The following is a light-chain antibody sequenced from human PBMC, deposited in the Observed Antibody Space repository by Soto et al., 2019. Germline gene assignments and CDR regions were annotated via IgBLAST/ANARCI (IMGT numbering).Light chain of an antibody. V-gene: IGLV2-14*01. J-gene: IGLJ1*01. CDR2: EVT. CDR3: SSYTTRTTYV. CDR1: SSDVGRFNF. Sequence: QSALTQPASVSGSPGQSITISCTGTSSDVGRFNFVSWFQQHPGKAPKLLIYEVTKRPSGVSNRISRSKSGNTVWLTISGLQTDDEADDCPSSYTTRTTYVFGTGTKVTVL.